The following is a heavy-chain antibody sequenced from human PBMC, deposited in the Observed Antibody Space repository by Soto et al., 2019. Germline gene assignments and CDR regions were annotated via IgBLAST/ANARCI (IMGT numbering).Heavy chain of an antibody. CDR2: ISSGGTT. Sequence: EVKMLESGGGLVQPGGSLRLSCAASGLTFTSYAMSWVRQAPGRGLEWVSGISSGGTTYYADSVKGRFIISRDNPKNTLYVQMNSLRAEDTAVYYCAKDRSGTYYGFDYWGQGTLVTVSS. V-gene: IGHV3-23*01. D-gene: IGHD1-26*01. CDR3: AKDRSGTYYGFDY. J-gene: IGHJ4*02. CDR1: GLTFTSYA.